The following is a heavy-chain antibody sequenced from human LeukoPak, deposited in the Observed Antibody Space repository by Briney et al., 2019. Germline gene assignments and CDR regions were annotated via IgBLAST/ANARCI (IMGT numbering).Heavy chain of an antibody. CDR2: MRYDGSNK. V-gene: IGHV3-30*02. D-gene: IGHD6-19*01. Sequence: PGGSLRLSCAASGFTLFTYWMSWVRQAPGKGLEWVAFMRYDGSNKYYADSVKGRFTISRDNSKNTLYLQMNSLRAEDTAVYYCAKELYSSGWIVGYWGQGTLVTVSS. CDR1: GFTLFTYW. J-gene: IGHJ4*02. CDR3: AKELYSSGWIVGY.